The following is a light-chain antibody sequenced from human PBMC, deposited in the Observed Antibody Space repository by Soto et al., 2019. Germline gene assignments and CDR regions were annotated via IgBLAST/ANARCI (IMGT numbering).Light chain of an antibody. CDR1: QTIKTY. Sequence: DIQMTQSPSPLSASVGDSVTITCRASQTIKTYLNWYRHKPGEAPKLLIYAASRLQTGVPSRFSGSDSGTLFTLSIISLQPEDFATYYCQQTYSTRGTFGQGTKVEV. V-gene: IGKV1-39*01. CDR2: AAS. CDR3: QQTYSTRGT. J-gene: IGKJ1*01.